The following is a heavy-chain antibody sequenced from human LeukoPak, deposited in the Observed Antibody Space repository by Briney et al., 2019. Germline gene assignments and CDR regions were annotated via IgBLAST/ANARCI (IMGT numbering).Heavy chain of an antibody. CDR1: GFTFSSYA. Sequence: GGSLRLSCAASGFTFSSYAMSWVRQAPGKGLEWVSVISGSGGSTYYADSVKGRFTISRDNSKNMLYLQMNSLRAEDTAVYYCARDLRGDNGELDYWGQGTLVTVSS. CDR3: ARDLRGDNGELDY. D-gene: IGHD3-16*01. J-gene: IGHJ4*02. V-gene: IGHV3-23*01. CDR2: ISGSGGST.